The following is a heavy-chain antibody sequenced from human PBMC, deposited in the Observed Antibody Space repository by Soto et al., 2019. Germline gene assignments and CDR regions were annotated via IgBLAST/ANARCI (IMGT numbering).Heavy chain of an antibody. CDR1: GGSISSSSYY. CDR3: ARLSDFWSTNWFDP. CDR2: IYYSGST. D-gene: IGHD3-3*01. Sequence: SETLSLSCTVSGGSISSSSYYWGWIRQPPGKGLEWIGSIYYSGSTYYNPSLKSRVTISVDTSKNQFSLKLSSVTAADTAVYYCARLSDFWSTNWFDPWGQGTLVTVSS. J-gene: IGHJ5*02. V-gene: IGHV4-39*01.